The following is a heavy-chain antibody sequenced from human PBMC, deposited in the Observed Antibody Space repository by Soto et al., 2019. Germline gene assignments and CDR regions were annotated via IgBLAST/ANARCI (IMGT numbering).Heavy chain of an antibody. D-gene: IGHD3-10*01. V-gene: IGHV3-72*01. CDR1: GFTFSDYG. CDR2: SKNKADSYTT. Sequence: VQLVESGGGVVQPGRSLRVSCAASGFTFSDYGIYWVRQAPGKGLEWVGRSKNKADSYTTEYAASVKGRFTISRDGSKNSLFLQMNSLKTEDTAVYYCTVWGSGNDFGAAWGQGILVTVSS. J-gene: IGHJ4*02. CDR3: TVWGSGNDFGAA.